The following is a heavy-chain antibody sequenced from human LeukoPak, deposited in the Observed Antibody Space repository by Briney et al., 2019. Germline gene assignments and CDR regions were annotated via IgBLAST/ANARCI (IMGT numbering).Heavy chain of an antibody. D-gene: IGHD6-13*01. CDR1: GFTFSNYA. Sequence: AGGSLTLSCAASGFTFSNYAMNCVRQAPGRGLEWVSVIRGSGVNTYYADSVKGRFTISRDNSRNTLYLQMSSLRAEDTAVYYCATSFGPVIAAAGTGADWGHGTLVTVSS. CDR3: ATSFGPVIAAAGTGAD. V-gene: IGHV3-23*01. J-gene: IGHJ4*01. CDR2: IRGSGVNT.